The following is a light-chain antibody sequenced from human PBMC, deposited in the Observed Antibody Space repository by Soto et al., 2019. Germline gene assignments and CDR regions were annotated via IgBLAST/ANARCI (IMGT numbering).Light chain of an antibody. CDR1: QSVSSN. V-gene: IGKV3-15*01. CDR2: GAS. Sequence: EIVMTQSPATLSVSPGERATLSCRASQSVSSNLAWYQQKPGQAPRLLIYGASTRATGIPARFSGSGSGTEFTLXXSSLQSEDFAVYYCQQYNNWPPWTFGQGTKVEIK. CDR3: QQYNNWPPWT. J-gene: IGKJ1*01.